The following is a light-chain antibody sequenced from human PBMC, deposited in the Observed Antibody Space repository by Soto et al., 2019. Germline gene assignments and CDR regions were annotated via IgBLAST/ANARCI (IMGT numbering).Light chain of an antibody. CDR2: WAS. J-gene: IGKJ4*01. CDR3: QQYYTLPLT. V-gene: IGKV4-1*01. Sequence: DMVLARSSDALTGSVGERATVNCESRHIFLFTSNNKNYLAWYQQKPGQPPKLLLSWASARESGVPERFSGSGSGTLFTLSSCSLQAEDAAVYYCQQYYTLPLTFGGGTKVDIK. CDR1: HIFLFTSNNKNY.